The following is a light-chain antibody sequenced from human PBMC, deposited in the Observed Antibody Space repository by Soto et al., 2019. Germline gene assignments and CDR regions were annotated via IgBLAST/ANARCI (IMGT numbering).Light chain of an antibody. J-gene: IGLJ2*01. CDR3: QSYDTSNPHVI. V-gene: IGLV6-57*04. Sequence: NFMLTQPHSVSESPGKTVTISCTRSSGSIATNSVQWYQQRPGSAPTTILFEDNQRPSGVPDRFSGSIDSSSNSASLTISGLKTEDDADYFCQSYDTSNPHVIFGGGTQLTVL. CDR2: EDN. CDR1: SGSIATNS.